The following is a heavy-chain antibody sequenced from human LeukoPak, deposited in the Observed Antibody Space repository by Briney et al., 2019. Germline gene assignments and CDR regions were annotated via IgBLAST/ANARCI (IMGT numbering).Heavy chain of an antibody. CDR3: ARDIGVNMI. Sequence: GGSLRLSCAASGFAFSTYTMHWVRQAPGKGLEWEAVISIGGNIKYYADSVKGRFTISRDNSKNTLYLQMNSLRPEDTAVYYCARDIGVNMIWGQGTLVTVSS. CDR1: GFAFSTYT. J-gene: IGHJ4*02. D-gene: IGHD3-22*01. CDR2: ISIGGNIK. V-gene: IGHV3-30*04.